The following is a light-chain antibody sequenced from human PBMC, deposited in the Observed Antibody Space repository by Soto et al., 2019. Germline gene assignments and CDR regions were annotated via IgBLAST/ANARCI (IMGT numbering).Light chain of an antibody. J-gene: IGLJ3*02. Sequence: QSALTQPPSASGSPGQSVTISCTGTSSDVGAYNYVSWYQQHAGKAPKLVIYEVTKRPSGVPDLFSGSKSANTASLTVSWLQAEDEAEYYCSSFASSNTWVFGGGTKLTVL. CDR2: EVT. CDR3: SSFASSNTWV. CDR1: SSDVGAYNY. V-gene: IGLV2-8*01.